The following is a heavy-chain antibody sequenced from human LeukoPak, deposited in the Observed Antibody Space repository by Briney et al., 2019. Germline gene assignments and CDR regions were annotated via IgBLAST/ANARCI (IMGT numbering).Heavy chain of an antibody. CDR1: GFMFRSYG. CDR3: ARGHVRGYSYGFGY. V-gene: IGHV3-33*08. CDR2: IWYDGSNK. J-gene: IGHJ4*02. Sequence: GRSLRLSCAASGFMFRSYGMHWVRQAPGKGLEGVAVIWYDGSNKYYTDSVKGRFTISRDNSNNTLYLQMNSLRVEDTAVYYCARGHVRGYSYGFGYWGQGSLVTVSS. D-gene: IGHD5-18*01.